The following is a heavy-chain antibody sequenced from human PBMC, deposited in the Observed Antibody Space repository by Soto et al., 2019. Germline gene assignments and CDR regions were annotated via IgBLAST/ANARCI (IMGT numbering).Heavy chain of an antibody. V-gene: IGHV5-51*01. D-gene: IGHD6-25*01. J-gene: IGHJ4*02. CDR3: ARSPRSGLYFDH. Sequence: PGESLKISCQCSGYTFSNFWVGWVRQLPGQGLEWMGIIYPGDHETRYSPSFHGKVTISAEKSINTAYLQWNSLEASDSAFYFCARSPRSGLYFDHWGQGALVTVSS. CDR2: IYPGDHET. CDR1: GYTFSNFW.